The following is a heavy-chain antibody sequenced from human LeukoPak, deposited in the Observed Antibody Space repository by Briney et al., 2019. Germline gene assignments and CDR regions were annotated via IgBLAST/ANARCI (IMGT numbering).Heavy chain of an antibody. CDR3: ARGYSSSYRIDY. J-gene: IGHJ4*02. Sequence: ASVKVSCKASGYTFTNYYMHWVRQAPGHGLEWMGMINPSGTSTRYEQKFQDRVTMTRETSTRTVYMELSSLRSEDTAVYYCARGYSSSYRIDYWGQGTLVTVSS. CDR2: INPSGTST. D-gene: IGHD2-2*01. V-gene: IGHV1-46*01. CDR1: GYTFTNYY.